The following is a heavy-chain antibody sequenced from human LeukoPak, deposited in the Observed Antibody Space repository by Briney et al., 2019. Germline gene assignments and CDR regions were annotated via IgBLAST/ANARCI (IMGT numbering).Heavy chain of an antibody. CDR2: ISYDGSNK. V-gene: IGHV3-30-3*01. D-gene: IGHD1-26*01. CDR1: GFTFSSYA. Sequence: GRSLRLSCAASGFTFSSYAMHWVRQAPGKGLEWVAVISYDGSNKYYADSVKGRFTISRDNSKNTLYLQMNSLRAEDTAVYYCARGRGVRKVGATLDYWGQGTLVTVSS. CDR3: ARGRGVRKVGATLDY. J-gene: IGHJ4*02.